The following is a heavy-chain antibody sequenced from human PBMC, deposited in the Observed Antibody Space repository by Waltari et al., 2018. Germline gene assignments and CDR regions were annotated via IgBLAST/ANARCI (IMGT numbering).Heavy chain of an antibody. CDR2: FYTTGDT. D-gene: IGHD5-18*01. CDR1: GFAFSRYD. CDR3: ARYTGYGMDV. J-gene: IGHJ6*02. V-gene: IGHV3-13*01. Sequence: EMQLVESGGGLVQPGGSLRLSCAASGFAFSRYDMDWVRQAAGKGLECVSGFYTTGDTYYPGSVKGRFSISRENAKNSLALQMNNLRPGETGVYYCARYTGYGMDVWGQGTTVTVSS.